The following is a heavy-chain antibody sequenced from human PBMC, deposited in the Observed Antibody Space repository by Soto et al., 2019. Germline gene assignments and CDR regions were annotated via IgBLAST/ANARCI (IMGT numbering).Heavy chain of an antibody. CDR3: ARETRYYYYGSSGYYFQH. D-gene: IGHD3-22*01. V-gene: IGHV4-59*01. CDR2: IYYSGST. J-gene: IGHJ1*01. Sequence: LSLTCTVSGGSISSYYWSWIRQPPGKGLEWIGYIYYSGSTNYNPSLKSRVTISADTSKNQFSLKLSSVTAADTAVYYCARETRYYYYGSSGYYFQHWGQGTLVTVSS. CDR1: GGSISSYY.